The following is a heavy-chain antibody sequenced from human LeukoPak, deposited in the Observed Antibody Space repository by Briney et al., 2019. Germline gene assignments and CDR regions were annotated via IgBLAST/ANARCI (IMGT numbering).Heavy chain of an antibody. CDR3: ARGYYGSGFDDAFDI. V-gene: IGHV1-69*04. CDR2: IIPILGIA. Sequence: GASVKVSCKASGGTFSSYAISWVRQAPGQGLEWRGRIIPILGIANYAQKFQGRVTITADKSTSTAYMELSGLRSEDTAVYYCARGYYGSGFDDAFDIWGQGTMVTVSS. D-gene: IGHD3-10*01. J-gene: IGHJ3*02. CDR1: GGTFSSYA.